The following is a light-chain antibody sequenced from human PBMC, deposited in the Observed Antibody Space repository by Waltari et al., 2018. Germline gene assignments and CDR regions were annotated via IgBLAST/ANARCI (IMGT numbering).Light chain of an antibody. CDR1: QSVSTN. Sequence: EVAMTQSPATLSVSPGERATLSCRASQSVSTNLAWYQQKPGQAPRLLIHGASTRATGIPARFSGSGSGTEFTLTISSLQSEDFAVYYCQQYYNWPPLTFGGGTTVEIK. CDR3: QQYYNWPPLT. CDR2: GAS. J-gene: IGKJ4*01. V-gene: IGKV3-15*01.